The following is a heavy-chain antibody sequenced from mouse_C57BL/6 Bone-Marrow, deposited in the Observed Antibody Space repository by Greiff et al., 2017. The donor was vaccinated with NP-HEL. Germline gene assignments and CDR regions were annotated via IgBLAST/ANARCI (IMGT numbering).Heavy chain of an antibody. CDR1: GFTFSDYG. CDR3: ARGGSSWAY. V-gene: IGHV5-17*01. D-gene: IGHD1-1*01. Sequence: DVQLVESGGGLVKPGGSPKLSCAASGFTFSDYGMHWVRQAPEKGLEWVAYISSGSSTIYYADTVKGRFTISRDNAKNTLFLQMTSLRSEDTAMYYCARGGSSWAYWGQGTLVTVSA. CDR2: ISSGSSTI. J-gene: IGHJ3*01.